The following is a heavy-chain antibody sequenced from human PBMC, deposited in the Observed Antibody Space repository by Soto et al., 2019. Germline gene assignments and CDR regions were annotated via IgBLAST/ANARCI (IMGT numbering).Heavy chain of an antibody. CDR1: GFTFTSSA. J-gene: IGHJ6*02. CDR2: IVVGSGNT. V-gene: IGHV1-58*01. CDR3: ARDGAIFGVVIIGYYYGMDV. D-gene: IGHD3-3*01. Sequence: ASVKVSCKASGFTFTSSAVQWVRQARGQRLEWIGWIVVGSGNTNYAQKFQERVTITRDMSTSTAYMELSSLRSEDTAVYYCARDGAIFGVVIIGYYYGMDVWGQGTTVNVSS.